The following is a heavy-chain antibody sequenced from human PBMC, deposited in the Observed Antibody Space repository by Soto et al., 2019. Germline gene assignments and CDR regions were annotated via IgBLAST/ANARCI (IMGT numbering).Heavy chain of an antibody. V-gene: IGHV1-3*01. D-gene: IGHD6-19*01. CDR1: GYNFIANA. CDR3: ARDDVGSAWPY. CDR2: INCDNGNT. Sequence: QVQLLHSGTDVKKPGASVKVSCKASGYNFIANAVHWVRQAPGQGLEWMGWINCDNGNTKYSRKMQGRLTISRDKSASTVYMELTGLTSEDTAVYFCARDDVGSAWPYWGQGTLVSVSS. J-gene: IGHJ4*02.